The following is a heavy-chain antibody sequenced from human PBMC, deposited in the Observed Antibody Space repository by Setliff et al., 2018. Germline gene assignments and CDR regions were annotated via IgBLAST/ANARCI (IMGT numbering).Heavy chain of an antibody. CDR2: IESKTDGGTT. J-gene: IGHJ3*02. Sequence: GGSLRLSCAVSGLRFSDAWVSWVRQAPGKGLEWVGRIESKTDGGTTDYAAPVKGRFTISRDDSKNTLYLQMNSLKTEDTAVYYCTTASTGYYYDSSGYYLTRWDAFDIWGQGTMVTVSS. CDR3: TTASTGYYYDSSGYYLTRWDAFDI. D-gene: IGHD3-22*01. CDR1: GLRFSDAW. V-gene: IGHV3-15*04.